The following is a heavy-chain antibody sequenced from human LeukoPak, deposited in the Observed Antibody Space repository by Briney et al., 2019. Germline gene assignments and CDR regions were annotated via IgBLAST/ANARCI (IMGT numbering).Heavy chain of an antibody. V-gene: IGHV4-59*08. J-gene: IGHJ4*02. CDR3: ARHGDLLRTTLVNLHFDY. CDR2: IYYSGST. D-gene: IGHD4-23*01. Sequence: SETPSLACTVSRASISSEYWSWIRQPPGKGLEWIGYIYYSGSTNYNPSLKSRVTISVDTSKNQFSLKLSSVTAADTAVYYCARHGDLLRTTLVNLHFDYWGQGTLVTVSS. CDR1: RASISSEY.